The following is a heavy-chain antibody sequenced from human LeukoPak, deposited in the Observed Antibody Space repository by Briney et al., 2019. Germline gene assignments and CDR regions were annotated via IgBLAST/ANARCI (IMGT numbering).Heavy chain of an antibody. D-gene: IGHD6-19*01. Sequence: PGGSLRLSCVASGFTFSSFSMHWVRQTPGKGLEWVSSISSSSSYIYYVDSVKGRFTISRDNAKNSLFLQMNSLRAEDTAVYYCATVSGPSDYWGQGTLLTVSS. CDR2: ISSSSSYI. CDR1: GFTFSSFS. CDR3: ATVSGPSDY. V-gene: IGHV3-21*01. J-gene: IGHJ4*02.